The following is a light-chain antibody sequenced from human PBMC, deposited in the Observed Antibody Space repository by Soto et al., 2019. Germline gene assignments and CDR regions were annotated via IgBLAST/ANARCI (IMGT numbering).Light chain of an antibody. V-gene: IGLV2-14*01. Sequence: ALTQPASVSGSPGQSITISCTGTSSDVGGYNYVSWHQLHPGKAPKLMVYEVSNRPSGVSNRFSGSKSGNTASLTISGLQAEDEADYYCSSYTSSSTYVFGTGTKLTVL. CDR3: SSYTSSSTYV. CDR1: SSDVGGYNY. CDR2: EVS. J-gene: IGLJ1*01.